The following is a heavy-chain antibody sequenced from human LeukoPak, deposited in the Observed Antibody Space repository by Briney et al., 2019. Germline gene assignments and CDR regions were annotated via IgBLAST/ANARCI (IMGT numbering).Heavy chain of an antibody. CDR2: IIPIFGTA. Sequence: SVKVSCKASGGTFSSYAISWVRQAPGQGLEWMGGIIPIFGTANYAQKFQGRVTITTDESTSTAYMELSSLRSEDTAVYYCAKGQGWNYVWGGGFAPWGQGTLVTVSS. J-gene: IGHJ5*02. CDR1: GGTFSSYA. V-gene: IGHV1-69*05. CDR3: AKGQGWNYVWGGGFAP. D-gene: IGHD3-16*01.